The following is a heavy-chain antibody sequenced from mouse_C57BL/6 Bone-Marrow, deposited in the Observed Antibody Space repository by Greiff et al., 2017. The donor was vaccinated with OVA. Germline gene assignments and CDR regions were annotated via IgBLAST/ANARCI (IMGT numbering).Heavy chain of an antibody. CDR2: FYPGRGSI. Sequence: QVQLQQSGAELVKPGASVKLSCKASGYTFTEYTIHWVKQRSGQGLEWIGWFYPGRGSITYNEKFKDKATLTSDKSSSTVYMELSRLTSEDSAVYFCARHGPYYYGSSYDFDYWGQGTTLTVSS. CDR1: GYTFTEYT. V-gene: IGHV1-62-2*01. CDR3: ARHGPYYYGSSYDFDY. D-gene: IGHD1-1*01. J-gene: IGHJ2*01.